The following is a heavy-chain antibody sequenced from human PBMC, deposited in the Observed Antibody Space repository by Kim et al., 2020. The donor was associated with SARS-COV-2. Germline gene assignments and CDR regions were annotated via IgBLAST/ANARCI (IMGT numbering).Heavy chain of an antibody. CDR3: ARHVGEFWSGGSSYPYPLFDP. V-gene: IGHV4-39*01. CDR2: IYYTGST. Sequence: SETLSLTCTVSGGSMNGRGYYWGWIRQSPGKGLEWIATIYYTGSTYYRPSLKSRVTISVDTSKSHFSLKLRSVTAADTAIYYCARHVGEFWSGGSSYPYPLFDPWGQGTLVIVSS. D-gene: IGHD2-15*01. J-gene: IGHJ5*02. CDR1: GGSMNGRGYY.